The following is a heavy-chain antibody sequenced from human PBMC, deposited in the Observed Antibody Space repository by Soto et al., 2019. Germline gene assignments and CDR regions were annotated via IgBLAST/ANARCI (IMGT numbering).Heavy chain of an antibody. CDR2: ISSSSSYI. D-gene: IGHD3-10*01. Sequence: EVQLVESGGGLVKHGGSLRLSCAASGFSFRSYSMNWVRQAPGKGLEWVSFISSSSSYINYAHSVKGQFTISRDNAKNSVFLQMTSLRAEDTAVYYWARVGTYYGSGSPYYSDYWGQGTLVSVSS. V-gene: IGHV3-21*01. CDR1: GFSFRSYS. CDR3: ARVGTYYGSGSPYYSDY. J-gene: IGHJ4*02.